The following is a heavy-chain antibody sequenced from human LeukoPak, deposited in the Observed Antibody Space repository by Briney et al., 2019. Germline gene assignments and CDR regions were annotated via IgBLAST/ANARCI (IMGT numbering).Heavy chain of an antibody. Sequence: GGSLRLSCAASGFTFSSYEMNWVRQAPGKGLEWVSYISSSGSTIYYADSVKGRFTISRDNAKNSLYLQMNSLRAEDTAVYYCARSLRWEPLDYWGQGTLVTVSS. CDR3: ARSLRWEPLDY. D-gene: IGHD1-26*01. V-gene: IGHV3-48*03. CDR1: GFTFSSYE. CDR2: ISSSGSTI. J-gene: IGHJ4*02.